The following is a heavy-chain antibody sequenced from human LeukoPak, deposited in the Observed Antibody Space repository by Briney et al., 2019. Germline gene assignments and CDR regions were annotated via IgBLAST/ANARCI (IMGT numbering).Heavy chain of an antibody. Sequence: GGSLRLSCAASGFTFNSYWMSWVRQAPGKGLEWVANIKQDGSEKYYVDSVKGRFTISRDNAKNALYLQMNSLRAEDTAVYYCARVASGDYFDYWGQGTLVTVSS. CDR3: ARVASGDYFDY. CDR2: IKQDGSEK. J-gene: IGHJ4*02. CDR1: GFTFNSYW. D-gene: IGHD2-8*02. V-gene: IGHV3-7*01.